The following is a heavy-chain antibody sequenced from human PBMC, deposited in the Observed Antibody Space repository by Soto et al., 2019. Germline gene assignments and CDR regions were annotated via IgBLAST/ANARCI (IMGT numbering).Heavy chain of an antibody. CDR1: GGSFSGYY. J-gene: IGHJ6*03. D-gene: IGHD1-26*01. Sequence: SETLSLTCAVYGGSFSGYYWSWIRQPPGKGLEWIGEINHSGSTNYNPSLKSRVTISVDTSKNQFSLKLSSVTAADTAVYYCARDYSHRSGYYYMDVWGKGTTVTVSS. CDR3: ARDYSHRSGYYYMDV. V-gene: IGHV4-34*01. CDR2: INHSGST.